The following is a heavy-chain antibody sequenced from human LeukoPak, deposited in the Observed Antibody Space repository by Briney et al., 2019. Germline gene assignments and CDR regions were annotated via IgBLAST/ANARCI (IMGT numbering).Heavy chain of an antibody. CDR1: GGSISSGGYS. D-gene: IGHD3-22*01. CDR2: IYHSGST. CDR3: ASLTYYYDSSGYYSPSTFDY. Sequence: PSETLSLTCAVSGGSISSGGYSWSWIRQPPGKGLEWIGYIYHSGSTYYNPSLKSRVTISVDRSKNQFSLKLSSVTAADTAVYYCASLTYYYDSSGYYSPSTFDYWGQGTLVTVSS. J-gene: IGHJ4*02. V-gene: IGHV4-30-2*02.